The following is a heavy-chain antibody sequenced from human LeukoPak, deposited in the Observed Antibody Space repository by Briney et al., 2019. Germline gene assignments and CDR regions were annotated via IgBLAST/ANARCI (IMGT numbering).Heavy chain of an antibody. CDR1: GYSFTTYW. V-gene: IGHV5-51*01. D-gene: IGHD6-19*01. CDR3: ARRSSIAEYFQV. Sequence: GESLKISCKGSGYSFTTYWITWVRKMPGKGLEWMGIIYPGDSDTRYSPSFQGQVTISADRSINTAYLQWSSLKASDTAMYYCARRSSIAEYFQVWGQGTLVTVSS. CDR2: IYPGDSDT. J-gene: IGHJ1*01.